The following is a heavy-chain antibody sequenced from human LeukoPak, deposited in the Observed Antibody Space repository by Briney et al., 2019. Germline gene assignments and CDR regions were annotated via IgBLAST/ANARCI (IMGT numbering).Heavy chain of an antibody. CDR3: ARLGREGYSYAYFDY. CDR2: VNTVGGST. CDR1: GFTFISYA. Sequence: PGGSLRLSCAASGFTFISYAMSWVRQAPGKGLEWVSTVNTVGGSTYYAGSVKGRFTISRDNSKNTLYLQMNSLRAEDTAIYYCARLGREGYSYAYFDYWGQGTLVTVSS. D-gene: IGHD5-18*01. V-gene: IGHV3-23*01. J-gene: IGHJ4*02.